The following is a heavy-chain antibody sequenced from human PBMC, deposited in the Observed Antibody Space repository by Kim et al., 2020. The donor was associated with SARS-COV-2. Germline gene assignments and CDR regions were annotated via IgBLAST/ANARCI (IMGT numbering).Heavy chain of an antibody. Sequence: GGSLRLSCAASGFTFSSYWMSWVRQAPGKGLEWVANIKQDGSEKYYVDSVKGRFTISRDNAKNSLYLQMNSLRAEDTAVYYCARDRDTAMAPKGSYFYDYWGQGTLVTVSS. V-gene: IGHV3-7*01. CDR1: GFTFSSYW. D-gene: IGHD5-18*01. CDR3: ARDRDTAMAPKGSYFYDY. CDR2: IKQDGSEK. J-gene: IGHJ4*02.